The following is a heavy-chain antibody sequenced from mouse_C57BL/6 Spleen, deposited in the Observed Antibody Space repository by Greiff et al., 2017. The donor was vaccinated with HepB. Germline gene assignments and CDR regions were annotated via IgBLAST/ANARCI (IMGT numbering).Heavy chain of an antibody. CDR1: GYTFTDYY. Sequence: VQLQQSGPELVKPGASVKISCKASGYTFTDYYMNWVKQSHGKSLEWIGDINPNNGGTSYNQKFKGKATLTVDKSSSTAYMELRSLTSEDSAVYYCARGLPVAYWGQGTLVTVSA. CDR3: ARGLPVAY. CDR2: INPNNGGT. J-gene: IGHJ3*01. V-gene: IGHV1-26*01. D-gene: IGHD2-2*01.